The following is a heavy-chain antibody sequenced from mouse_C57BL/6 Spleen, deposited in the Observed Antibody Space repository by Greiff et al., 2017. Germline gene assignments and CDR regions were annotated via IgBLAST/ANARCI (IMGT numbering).Heavy chain of an antibody. CDR1: GYTFTSYW. Sequence: QVQLQQPGAELVRPGSSVKLSCKASGYTFTSYWMGWVKQMPGQGLEWIGNIYPSDSETHYNQKFKDKATLTVYKSSSTAYMQLSSLTSEDSAVYYCAREGSNFGFAYWGHGTLVTVSA. CDR2: IYPSDSET. J-gene: IGHJ3*01. V-gene: IGHV1-61*01. D-gene: IGHD2-5*01. CDR3: AREGSNFGFAY.